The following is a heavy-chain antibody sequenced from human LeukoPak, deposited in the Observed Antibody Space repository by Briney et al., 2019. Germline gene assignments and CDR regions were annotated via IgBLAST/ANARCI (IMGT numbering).Heavy chain of an antibody. CDR3: ARHYRDSSGYYYGYFDY. D-gene: IGHD3-22*01. CDR1: GGSVSSYY. V-gene: IGHV4-59*08. J-gene: IGHJ4*02. CDR2: IYYSGST. Sequence: PSETLSLTCTVSGGSVSSYYWSWIRQRPGKGLEWIGYIYYSGSTNYNPSLKSRVTISVDTSKNQFSLKLSSVTAADTAVYYCARHYRDSSGYYYGYFDYWGQGTLVTVSS.